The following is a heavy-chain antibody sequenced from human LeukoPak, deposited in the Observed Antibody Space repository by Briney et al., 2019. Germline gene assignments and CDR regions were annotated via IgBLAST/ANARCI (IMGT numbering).Heavy chain of an antibody. CDR1: GFTFSSYA. V-gene: IGHV3-23*01. CDR3: AKGHYYDSSGYVDY. CDR2: ISGSGGST. D-gene: IGHD3-22*01. J-gene: IGHJ4*02. Sequence: GGSLRLSCAASGFTFSSYAMSWVRQAPGKGLEWVSAISGSGGSTYYADSVKGRFTISRDNSKNTLYLQMNSLRAEDTAVYYCAKGHYYDSSGYVDYWGQGTLVTVSS.